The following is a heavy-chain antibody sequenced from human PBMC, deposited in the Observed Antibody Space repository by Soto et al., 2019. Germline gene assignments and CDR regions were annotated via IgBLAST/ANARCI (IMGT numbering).Heavy chain of an antibody. CDR1: GFTFSSYG. CDR3: AKEKLRRYYYGSGSYYPAFDY. V-gene: IGHV3-30*18. J-gene: IGHJ4*02. D-gene: IGHD3-10*01. Sequence: PGGSLRLSCSASGFTFSSYGMHWVRPDPGKGLEWVAVISYDGSNKYYADSVKGRFTISRDNSKNTLYLQMNSLRAEDTAVYYCAKEKLRRYYYGSGSYYPAFDYWGQGTLVTVSS. CDR2: ISYDGSNK.